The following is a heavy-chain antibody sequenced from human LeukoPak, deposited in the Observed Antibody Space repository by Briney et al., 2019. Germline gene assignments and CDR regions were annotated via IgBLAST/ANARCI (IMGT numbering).Heavy chain of an antibody. D-gene: IGHD3-3*01. V-gene: IGHV1-2*02. CDR3: ARGVGNTQKDNYDFWSGYYKKNYYYYMDV. CDR1: GYTFTGYY. CDR2: INPNSGGT. Sequence: ASVKVSCKASGYTFTGYYMHWVRQAPGQGLEWMGWINPNSGGTNYAQKFQGRVTMTRDTSISTAYMELSRLRSDDTAVYYCARGVGNTQKDNYDFWSGYYKKNYYYYMDVWGKGTTVTVSS. J-gene: IGHJ6*03.